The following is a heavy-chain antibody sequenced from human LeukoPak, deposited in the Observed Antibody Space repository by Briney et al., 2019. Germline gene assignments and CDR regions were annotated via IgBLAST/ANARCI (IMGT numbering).Heavy chain of an antibody. V-gene: IGHV4-39*01. CDR3: ARGPWYSGSWYFGGNWFDP. D-gene: IGHD6-13*01. Sequence: PSETLSLTCTVSGDSISSSNYYWGWIRQPPGKGLEWIGSIYYSGSTYYNPSLKSRVTISVDTSKNQFSLKLSSVTAADTAVYYCARGPWYSGSWYFGGNWFDPWGQGTLVTVSS. CDR1: GDSISSSNYY. J-gene: IGHJ5*02. CDR2: IYYSGST.